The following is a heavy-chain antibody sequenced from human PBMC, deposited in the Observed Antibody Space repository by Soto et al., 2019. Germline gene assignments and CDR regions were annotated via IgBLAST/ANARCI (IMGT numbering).Heavy chain of an antibody. Sequence: GGSLRLSCAASGFTFSSYSMNWVRQAPGKGLEWVSYISSSSSTIYYADSVKGRFTISRDSAKNSLYLQMNSLRAEDTAVYYCARETTPAYYYFYMDVWGKGTTVTVSS. CDR3: ARETTPAYYYFYMDV. V-gene: IGHV3-48*01. J-gene: IGHJ6*03. CDR1: GFTFSSYS. CDR2: ISSSSSTI. D-gene: IGHD4-17*01.